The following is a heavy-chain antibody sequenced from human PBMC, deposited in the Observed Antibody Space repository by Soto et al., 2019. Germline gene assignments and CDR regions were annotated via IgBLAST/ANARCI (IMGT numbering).Heavy chain of an antibody. Sequence: GGSLRLSCAASGFTFNTYWMSWVRQAPGKGLEWVANIKEDGSKTYYLDYVKGRFTISRDNAKNSLYLQMNILRAEDTALYYCARGGAYFRLWGQGTPVTVSS. D-gene: IGHD1-26*01. V-gene: IGHV3-7*04. CDR3: ARGGAYFRL. CDR1: GFTFNTYW. J-gene: IGHJ4*02. CDR2: IKEDGSKT.